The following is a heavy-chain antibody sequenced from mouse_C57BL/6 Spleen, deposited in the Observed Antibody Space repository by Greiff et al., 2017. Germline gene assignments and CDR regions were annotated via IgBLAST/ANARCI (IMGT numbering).Heavy chain of an antibody. CDR2: ISYDGSN. D-gene: IGHD2-4*01. Sequence: VQLQESGPGLVKPSQSLSLTCSVTGYSITSGYYWNWIRQFPGNKLEWMGYISYDGSNNYNPSLKNRISITRDTSKNQFFLKLNSVTTEDTATYYCARLYDYDGAWFAYWGQGTLVTVSA. J-gene: IGHJ3*01. V-gene: IGHV3-6*01. CDR3: ARLYDYDGAWFAY. CDR1: GYSITSGYY.